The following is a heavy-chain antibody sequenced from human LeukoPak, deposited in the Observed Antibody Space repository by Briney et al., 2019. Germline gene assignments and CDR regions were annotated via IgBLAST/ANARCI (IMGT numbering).Heavy chain of an antibody. J-gene: IGHJ3*01. CDR3: ARGFYHYDSSSYPHDAFDV. D-gene: IGHD3-22*01. Sequence: GASVKVSCKASGYTFTGYYVHWVRQAPGQGLEWMGWINPNSGGTNYAQKFQGRVTMTRDTSISTAYMELSRLRSDDTAVYYCARGFYHYDSSSYPHDAFDVWGQGTMVTVSS. CDR1: GYTFTGYY. CDR2: INPNSGGT. V-gene: IGHV1-2*02.